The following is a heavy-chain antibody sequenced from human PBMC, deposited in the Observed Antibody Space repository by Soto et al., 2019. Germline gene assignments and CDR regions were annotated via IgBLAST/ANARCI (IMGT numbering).Heavy chain of an antibody. D-gene: IGHD5-18*01. CDR1: GFTFSSYG. CDR2: ISYDGSNK. J-gene: IGHJ3*02. V-gene: IGHV3-30*18. Sequence: QVQLVESGGGVVQPGRSLRLSCAASGFTFSSYGMHWVRQAPGKGLEWVAVISYDGSNKYYADSVKGRFTISRDNSKNTLYLQMNSLRAEDTAVYYCAKGGLLTPDAFDIWGQGTMVTVS. CDR3: AKGGLLTPDAFDI.